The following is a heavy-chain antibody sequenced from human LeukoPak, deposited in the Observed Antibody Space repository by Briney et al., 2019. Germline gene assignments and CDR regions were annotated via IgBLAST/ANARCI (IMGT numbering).Heavy chain of an antibody. CDR1: XXXX. J-gene: IGHJ4*02. Sequence: XXXXXGWXXQXPXXXXEWIGSIYYSGXXYYNPSLKSRITISXXTAXNQFSLKLSSVTAADTAVYXXXXXXXXXAPIDYWGQGTLVTVSS. V-gene: IGHV4-39*01. CDR3: XXXXXXXAPIDY. CDR2: IYYSGXX.